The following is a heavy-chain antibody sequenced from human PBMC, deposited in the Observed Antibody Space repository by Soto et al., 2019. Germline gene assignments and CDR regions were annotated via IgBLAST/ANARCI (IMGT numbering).Heavy chain of an antibody. V-gene: IGHV4-31*03. Sequence: QVQLQESGPGLVKPSQTLSPTCTVSGGSISSGGYYWSWIRQHPGKGLEWIGYIYYSGSTYYNPSLKSRVTISVDTSKNPFSLKLSSVTAADTAVYYCARSGYSYGPNPLLYWGQGTLVTVSS. CDR2: IYYSGST. J-gene: IGHJ4*02. D-gene: IGHD5-18*01. CDR1: GGSISSGGYY. CDR3: ARSGYSYGPNPLLY.